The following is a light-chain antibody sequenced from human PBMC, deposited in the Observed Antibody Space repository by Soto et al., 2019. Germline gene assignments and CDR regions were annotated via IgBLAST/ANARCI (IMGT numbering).Light chain of an antibody. CDR3: QQYHDWVT. CDR2: DAS. Sequence: VMTQSPGTLSVSPGETATLSCGTSQSVXTNLAWYQQKPGQPPRLLIYDASTRATGIXXXXXGSGSGTEFTLTISYLRPEDFAVYFCQQYHDWVTFGGGTKVEI. CDR1: QSVXTN. V-gene: IGKV3-15*01. J-gene: IGKJ4*01.